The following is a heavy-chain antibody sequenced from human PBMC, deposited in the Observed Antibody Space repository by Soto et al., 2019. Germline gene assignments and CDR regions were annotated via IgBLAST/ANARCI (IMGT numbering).Heavy chain of an antibody. CDR3: AKDAVARNGGWDWFDP. D-gene: IGHD6-19*01. CDR2: IHGSGAGT. J-gene: IGHJ5*02. CDR1: GFTFSNYA. Sequence: EVQLLESGGGLVQPGGSLRLSCAASGFTFSNYAMSWVRQAPGKGLEWVSSIHGSGAGTYYADSVKGRFTVSRDDSKEMLYLQMSSLTVDDTAVYYCAKDAVARNGGWDWFDPWGQGTLVTVAS. V-gene: IGHV3-23*01.